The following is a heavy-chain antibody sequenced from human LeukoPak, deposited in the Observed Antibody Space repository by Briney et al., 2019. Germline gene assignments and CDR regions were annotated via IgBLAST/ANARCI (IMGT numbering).Heavy chain of an antibody. CDR1: GFTFITYA. J-gene: IGHJ4*02. V-gene: IGHV3-21*01. Sequence: PGGSLRLSCADSGFTFITYAMSWVRQAPGKGLEWVSSISSSSSYIYYADSVKGRFTISRDNAKNSLYLQMNSLRAEDTAVYYCAREVMATEDYWGQGTLVTVSS. D-gene: IGHD3-16*01. CDR3: AREVMATEDY. CDR2: ISSSSSYI.